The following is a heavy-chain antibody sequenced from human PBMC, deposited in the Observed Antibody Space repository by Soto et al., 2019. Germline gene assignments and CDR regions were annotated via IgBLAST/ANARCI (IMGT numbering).Heavy chain of an antibody. CDR1: GYTFTGYY. Sequence: ASVKVSCKASGYTFTGYYMHWVRQAPGQGLEWMGWINPNSGGTNYAQKFQGWVTMTRDTSISTAYMELSRLRSDDTAVYYCARDGFGGATQVEYYYYYGMDVWGQGTTVTVSS. V-gene: IGHV1-2*04. J-gene: IGHJ6*02. D-gene: IGHD1-26*01. CDR3: ARDGFGGATQVEYYYYYGMDV. CDR2: INPNSGGT.